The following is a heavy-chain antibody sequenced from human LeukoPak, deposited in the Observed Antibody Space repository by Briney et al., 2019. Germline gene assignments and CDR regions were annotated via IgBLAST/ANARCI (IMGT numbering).Heavy chain of an antibody. D-gene: IGHD3-3*01. CDR1: GGSISSGDYY. CDR3: ARAMRGVVTIDY. V-gene: IGHV4-30-4*08. J-gene: IGHJ4*02. Sequence: SETLSLTCTVSGGSISSGDYYWSWIRQPPGKGLEWIGYIYYSGSTYYNPSLKSRVTISVDTSKNQFSLELSSVTAADTAVYYCARAMRGVVTIDYWGQGTLVTVSS. CDR2: IYYSGST.